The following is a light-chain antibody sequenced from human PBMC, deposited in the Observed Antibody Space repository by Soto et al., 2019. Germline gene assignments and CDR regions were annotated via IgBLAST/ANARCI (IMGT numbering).Light chain of an antibody. CDR2: GAS. CDR1: QSIQSD. Sequence: EIMMTQSPATLSVSPGERAALSCRASQSIQSDLAWYQQKPGQGPRLLIYGASTRATGIPVRFSGSGSGTEFTLTISRLQSEDFALYFSQQYNNWPWTFGQGTKVEIK. CDR3: QQYNNWPWT. V-gene: IGKV3-15*01. J-gene: IGKJ1*01.